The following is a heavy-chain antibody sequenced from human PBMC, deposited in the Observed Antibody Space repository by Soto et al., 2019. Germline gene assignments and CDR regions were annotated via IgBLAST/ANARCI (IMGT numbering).Heavy chain of an antibody. CDR1: GGSISSYY. CDR3: ARAGGREEAFDI. D-gene: IGHD3-16*01. V-gene: IGHV4-59*01. J-gene: IGHJ3*02. Sequence: SETLSLTCTVSGGSISSYYWSWIRQPPGKGLEWIGYIYYSGSTNYNPSLKSRVTISVDTSTNQFSLKLSSVTAADTAVYYCARAGGREEAFDIWGQGTMVTVSS. CDR2: IYYSGST.